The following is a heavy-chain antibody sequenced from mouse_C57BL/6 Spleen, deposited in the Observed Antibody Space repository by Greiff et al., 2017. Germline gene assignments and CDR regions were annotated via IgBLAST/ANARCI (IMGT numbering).Heavy chain of an antibody. V-gene: IGHV1-54*01. J-gene: IGHJ2*01. CDR3: ARMGGRAAYYFDY. CDR2: INPGSGGT. Sequence: VKLMESGAELVRPGTSVKVSCKASGYAFTNYLIEWVKQRPGQGHEWIGVINPGSGGTNYNEKFKGKATLTADKSSSTAYMQLSSLTSEDSAVYFCARMGGRAAYYFDYWGQGTTLTVSS. CDR1: GYAFTNYL.